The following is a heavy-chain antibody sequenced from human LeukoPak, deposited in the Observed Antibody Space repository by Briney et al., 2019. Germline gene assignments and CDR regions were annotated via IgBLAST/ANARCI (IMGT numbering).Heavy chain of an antibody. CDR1: GDTRKTYS. J-gene: IGHJ5*02. V-gene: IGHV1-2*04. Sequence: ASVKVSCKASGDTRKTYSISWVRQAPGQGLEWMGWINPNSGGTNYAQKFQGWVTMTRDTSISTAYMELSRLRSDDTAVYYCARDRRIAAAGTRGNWFDPWGQGTLVTVSS. CDR2: INPNSGGT. D-gene: IGHD6-13*01. CDR3: ARDRRIAAAGTRGNWFDP.